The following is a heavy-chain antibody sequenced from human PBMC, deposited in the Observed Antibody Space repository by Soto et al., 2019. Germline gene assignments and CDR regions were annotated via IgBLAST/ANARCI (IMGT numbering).Heavy chain of an antibody. CDR1: GFAFSDST. CDR2: IRSKANTYAT. V-gene: IGHV3-73*01. J-gene: IGHJ4*02. CDR3: TGRIVATEPVFDS. D-gene: IGHD5-12*01. Sequence: GSLRLSCAASGFAFSDSTIHWVRQASGKGLEWVGRIRSKANTYATAYTASVKGRFTVSRDDSNSTAYLQMNSLKSEDTAVYFCTGRIVATEPVFDSWGQGTLVTVSS.